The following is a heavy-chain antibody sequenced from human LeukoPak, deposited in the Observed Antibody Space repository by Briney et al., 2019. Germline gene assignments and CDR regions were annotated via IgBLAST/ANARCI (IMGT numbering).Heavy chain of an antibody. V-gene: IGHV4-30-2*01. Sequence: SQTLSLTCAVSGGSISSGGYSWSWIRQPPGKGLEWIGYIYHSGSTYYNPSLKSRVTISVDRSKNQFSLKLSSVTAADTAVYYCARGRESYLDFDYWGQGTLVTVSS. CDR3: ARGRESYLDFDY. CDR2: IYHSGST. D-gene: IGHD2/OR15-2a*01. J-gene: IGHJ4*02. CDR1: GGSISSGGYS.